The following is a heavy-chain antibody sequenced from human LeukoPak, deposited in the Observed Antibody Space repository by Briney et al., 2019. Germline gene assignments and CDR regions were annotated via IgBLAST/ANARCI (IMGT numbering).Heavy chain of an antibody. CDR2: ISSSGSTI. Sequence: GGSLRLSCAASGFTFSSYEMNWVRQAQGKGWEWVSYISSSGSTIYYADSVKGRFTISRDNAKNSLYLQMNSLRAEDTAVYYCAELGITMIEGVWGKGTTVTISS. CDR1: GFTFSSYE. CDR3: AELGITMIEGV. V-gene: IGHV3-48*03. D-gene: IGHD3-22*01. J-gene: IGHJ6*04.